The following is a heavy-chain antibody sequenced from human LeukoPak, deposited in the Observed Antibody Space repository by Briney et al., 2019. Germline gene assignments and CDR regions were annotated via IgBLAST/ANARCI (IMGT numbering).Heavy chain of an antibody. Sequence: ASVKVSCKASGYTFTCYYMHWVRQAPGQGLEWMGWINPNSGGTNYAQKFQGRVTMTRDTSISTAYMELNRLRSDDTAVYYCALWEIVHYAFDFWGQGTMVTVSS. CDR3: ALWEIVHYAFDF. CDR2: INPNSGGT. J-gene: IGHJ3*01. V-gene: IGHV1-2*02. D-gene: IGHD5-12*01. CDR1: GYTFTCYY.